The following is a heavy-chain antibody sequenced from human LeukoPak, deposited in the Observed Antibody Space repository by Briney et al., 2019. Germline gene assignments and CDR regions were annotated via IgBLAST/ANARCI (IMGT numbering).Heavy chain of an antibody. D-gene: IGHD2-2*01. CDR2: IRGSGGST. J-gene: IGHJ4*02. CDR3: AKDSSPEEYCSSTSCYANFDY. Sequence: PVGSLRLSCAASGFTFSSYSMNWARQAPGKGVEWVSAIRGSGGSTYYADSVKGRFTISRDNSKNTLYLQMNSLTAEDTAVYYCAKDSSPEEYCSSTSCYANFDYWGQGTLVTVSS. CDR1: GFTFSSYS. V-gene: IGHV3-23*01.